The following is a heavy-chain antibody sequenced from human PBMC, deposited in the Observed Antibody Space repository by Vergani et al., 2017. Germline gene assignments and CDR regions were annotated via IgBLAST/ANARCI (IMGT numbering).Heavy chain of an antibody. V-gene: IGHV4-38-2*01. CDR3: ARQFRGLVDY. D-gene: IGHD5-24*01. Sequence: VHLVESGGGLVQPGRSLRLSCSGSGFTLGDYAMTWVRQAPGKGLEWIGSIYHSGSTYYNPSLKSRVTISVDTSKNQFSLKLSSVTAADTAVYYCARQFRGLVDYWGQGTLVTVSS. CDR1: GFTLGDYA. CDR2: IYHSGST. J-gene: IGHJ4*02.